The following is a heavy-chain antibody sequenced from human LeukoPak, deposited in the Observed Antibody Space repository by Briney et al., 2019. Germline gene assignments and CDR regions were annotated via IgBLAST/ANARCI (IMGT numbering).Heavy chain of an antibody. V-gene: IGHV1-2*02. CDR1: GGTFSSYA. CDR3: ARPDCSSTSCCFDF. Sequence: ASVKVSCKASGGTFSSYAISWVRQAPGQGLEWMGWINPNSGGTNYAQKFQGRVTMTRDTSISTAYMEPSRLRSDDTAVYYCARPDCSSTSCCFDFWGQGTLVTVSS. J-gene: IGHJ4*02. CDR2: INPNSGGT. D-gene: IGHD2-2*01.